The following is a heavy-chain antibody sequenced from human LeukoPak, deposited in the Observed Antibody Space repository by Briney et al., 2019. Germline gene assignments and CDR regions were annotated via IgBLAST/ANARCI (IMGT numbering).Heavy chain of an antibody. CDR2: IYYSGST. CDR3: ATSQTVLLWFGELFSFDY. D-gene: IGHD3-10*01. V-gene: IGHV4-39*02. Sequence: SETLSLTCTVSGDSISINNYYWGWIRQPPGKGLEWIGRIYYSGSTYYNPSLKSRVTISVDTSKNHSSLKLSSVTAADTAVYYCATSQTVLLWFGELFSFDYWGQGTLVTVSS. CDR1: GDSISINNYY. J-gene: IGHJ4*02.